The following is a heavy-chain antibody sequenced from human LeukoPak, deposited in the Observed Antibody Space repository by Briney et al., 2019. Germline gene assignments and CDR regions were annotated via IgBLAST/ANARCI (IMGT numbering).Heavy chain of an antibody. J-gene: IGHJ4*02. V-gene: IGHV4-39*01. CDR3: ARGGALAAAPWDDY. CDR1: GGSISSSSYY. D-gene: IGHD6-13*01. Sequence: SETLSLTCTVSGGSISSSSYYWGWIRQPPGKGLEWIGSIYYSGSTYYNPSLKSRVTISVDTSKNQFSLKLSSVTAADTAVYYCARGGALAAAPWDDYWGQGTLVTVSS. CDR2: IYYSGST.